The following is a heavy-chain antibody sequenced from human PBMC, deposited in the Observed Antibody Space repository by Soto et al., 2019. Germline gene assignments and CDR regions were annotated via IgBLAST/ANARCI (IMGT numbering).Heavy chain of an antibody. D-gene: IGHD2-15*01. CDR1: GFTFGNAW. J-gene: IGHJ4*02. CDR3: TTDVVLPRIKEVLFDY. V-gene: IGHV3-15*01. CDR2: IKSKTDGGTT. Sequence: GGSLRLSCAASGFTFGNAWMSWVRQAPGKGLEWAGRIKSKTDGGTTDYAAPVKGRFTISRDDSKNTLYLQMNSLKTEDTAVYYCTTDVVLPRIKEVLFDYWGQGTLVTVSS.